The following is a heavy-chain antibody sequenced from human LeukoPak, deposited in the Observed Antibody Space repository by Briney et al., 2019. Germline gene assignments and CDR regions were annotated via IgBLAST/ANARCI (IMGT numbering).Heavy chain of an antibody. D-gene: IGHD3-10*01. CDR1: GYTLTGYY. CDR2: INPNSGGT. J-gene: IGHJ4*02. Sequence: ASVKVSCKASGYTLTGYYMHWVRQAPGQGLEWMGWINPNSGGTNYAQKFQGRVTMTRDTSISTAYMELSRLRSDDTAVYYCASGSLVLNYYFDYWGQGTLVTVSS. CDR3: ASGSLVLNYYFDY. V-gene: IGHV1-2*02.